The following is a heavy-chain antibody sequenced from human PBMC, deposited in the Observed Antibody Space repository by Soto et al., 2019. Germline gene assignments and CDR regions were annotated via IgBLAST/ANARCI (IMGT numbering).Heavy chain of an antibody. CDR1: WDSVSSSSVT. D-gene: IGHD1-26*01. J-gene: IGHJ5*01. V-gene: IGHV6-1*01. Sequence: QTLSLTCVISWDSVSSSSVTWNWIRQSPSRGLEWLGRTYYRSKWYNDYAESVKSRITINPDTSKNQFSLHLNSVTPEDTAVYYCVRLIGNSWLDFWGQGTLVTVSS. CDR3: VRLIGNSWLDF. CDR2: TYYRSKWYN.